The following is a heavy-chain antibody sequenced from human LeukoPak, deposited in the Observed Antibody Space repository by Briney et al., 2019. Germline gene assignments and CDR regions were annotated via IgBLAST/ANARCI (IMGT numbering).Heavy chain of an antibody. D-gene: IGHD3-10*02. Sequence: GGSLRLSCAASGFNFSSYSMNWVRQAPGKGLEWVSYISSRGSTIYYADSVKGRFTISRDNAKNSLYLQMNSLRAEDTAVYYCAELGITMIGGVWGKGTTVTISS. J-gene: IGHJ6*04. V-gene: IGHV3-48*04. CDR2: ISSRGSTI. CDR3: AELGITMIGGV. CDR1: GFNFSSYS.